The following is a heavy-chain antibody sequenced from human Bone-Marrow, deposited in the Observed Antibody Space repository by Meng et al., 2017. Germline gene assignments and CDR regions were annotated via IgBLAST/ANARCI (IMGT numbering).Heavy chain of an antibody. J-gene: IGHJ5*02. CDR1: GGSFSGYY. D-gene: IGHD3-22*01. CDR2: INHSGST. CDR3: ARVGVVVITPNWFDP. Sequence: QGQRQPGGAGLLKPSETLSLTCAVYGGSFSGYYWSWIRQPPGKGLEWIGEINHSGSTNYNPSLKSRVTISVDTSKNQFSLKLSSVTAADTAVYYCARVGVVVITPNWFDPWGQGTLVTVSS. V-gene: IGHV4-34*01.